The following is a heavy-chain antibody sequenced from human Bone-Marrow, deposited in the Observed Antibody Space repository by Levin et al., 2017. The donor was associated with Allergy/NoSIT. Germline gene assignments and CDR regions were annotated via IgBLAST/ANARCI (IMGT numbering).Heavy chain of an antibody. CDR1: GFTFSSYG. Sequence: GGSLRLSCAASGFTFSSYGMHWVRQAPGKGLEWVAVISYDGSNKYYADSVKGRFTISRDNSKNTLYLEMNSLRDEDTAVYYCAKDEGYCSGGSSWGFDYWGQGTLVTVSS. CDR2: ISYDGSNK. CDR3: AKDEGYCSGGSSWGFDY. D-gene: IGHD2-15*01. V-gene: IGHV3-30*18. J-gene: IGHJ4*02.